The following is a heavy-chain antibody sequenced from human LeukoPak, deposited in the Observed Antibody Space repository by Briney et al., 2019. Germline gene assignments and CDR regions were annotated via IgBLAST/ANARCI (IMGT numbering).Heavy chain of an antibody. CDR1: GFTFSSYG. J-gene: IGHJ4*02. V-gene: IGHV3-30*02. CDR3: AKDSSSSWSRYYFDY. Sequence: GGSLRLSCAASGFTFSSYGMHWVRQAPGEGLEWVAFIRYDGSNKYYADSVKGRFTISRDNSKNTLYLQMNSLRAEDTAVYYCAKDSSSSWSRYYFDYWGQGTLVTVSS. D-gene: IGHD6-6*01. CDR2: IRYDGSNK.